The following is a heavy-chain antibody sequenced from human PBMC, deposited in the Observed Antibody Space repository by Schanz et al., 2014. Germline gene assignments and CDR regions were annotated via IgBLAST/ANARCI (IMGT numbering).Heavy chain of an antibody. D-gene: IGHD3-22*01. V-gene: IGHV3-23*04. J-gene: IGHJ4*02. Sequence: EVQLAESGGGLVQPGGSLRLSCAASGFTFSTHAMSWVRQIPGKGLEWVSAISASGGTTYYADSVKGRFTISRDNSKNTLYLQMNSLRAEDTAVYYCAKDRSWDYDSSGYFDYWGQGTLVTVSS. CDR3: AKDRSWDYDSSGYFDY. CDR1: GFTFSTHA. CDR2: ISASGGTT.